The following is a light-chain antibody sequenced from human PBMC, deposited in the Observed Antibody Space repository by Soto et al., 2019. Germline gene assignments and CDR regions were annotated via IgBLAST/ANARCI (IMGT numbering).Light chain of an antibody. Sequence: QSALTQPASMSGSFGQSITISCTGTSSDVGAYNFVSWYQQHPGKAPKLIIYEVRKRPSGVSDRFSGSKSGSTASLTISGLQADDEADYYCCSSTPPTTVIFGRGTKLTVL. J-gene: IGLJ2*01. CDR3: CSSTPPTTVI. V-gene: IGLV2-14*01. CDR1: SSDVGAYNF. CDR2: EVR.